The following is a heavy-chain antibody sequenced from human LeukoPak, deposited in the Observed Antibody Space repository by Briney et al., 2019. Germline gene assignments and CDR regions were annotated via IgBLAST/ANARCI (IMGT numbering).Heavy chain of an antibody. J-gene: IGHJ5*02. CDR3: ARTFIAVAGTSWFDP. V-gene: IGHV1-3*01. Sequence: ASVKVSCKASGYTFTSYAMHWLRQAPGQRLEWMGWINAGNGNTKYSQKFQGRVTITRDTSASTAYMELSSLRSEDTAVYYCARTFIAVAGTSWFDPWGQGTLVTVSS. D-gene: IGHD6-19*01. CDR2: INAGNGNT. CDR1: GYTFTSYA.